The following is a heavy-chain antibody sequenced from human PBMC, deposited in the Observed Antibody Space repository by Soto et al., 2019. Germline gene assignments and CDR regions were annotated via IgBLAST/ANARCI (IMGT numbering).Heavy chain of an antibody. CDR3: ARGIVAGTFRDY. V-gene: IGHV4-34*01. CDR1: GGSFSGYY. D-gene: IGHD6-19*01. J-gene: IGHJ4*02. Sequence: QVQLQQWGAGLLKPSETLTLTCAVYGGSFSGYYWGWIRQPPGKGMESIGEINHSGSTNYNPSLKSRVTISVDTSKNQFSLKLSSVTAADTAVYFCARGIVAGTFRDYWGQGTLVTVSS. CDR2: INHSGST.